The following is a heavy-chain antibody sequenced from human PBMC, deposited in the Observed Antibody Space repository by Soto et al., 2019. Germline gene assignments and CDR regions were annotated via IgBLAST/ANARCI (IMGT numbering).Heavy chain of an antibody. CDR2: INHSGST. V-gene: IGHV4-34*01. D-gene: IGHD5-18*01. J-gene: IGHJ6*02. Sequence: LSLTCAVYGGSFSGYYWSWIRQPPGKGLEWIGEINHSGSTNYNPSLKSRVTISVDTSKNQFSLKLSSVTAADTAVYYCARAGYSYGYYYYGMDVWGQGTTVTVSS. CDR3: ARAGYSYGYYYYGMDV. CDR1: GGSFSGYY.